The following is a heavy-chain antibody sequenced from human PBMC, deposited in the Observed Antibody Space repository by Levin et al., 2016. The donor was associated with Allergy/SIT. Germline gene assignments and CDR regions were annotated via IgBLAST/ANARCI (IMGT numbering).Heavy chain of an antibody. CDR3: AKIGTSSSNFDY. D-gene: IGHD6-6*01. Sequence: WIRQPPGKGLEWVSSISASGISKYYGDSVKGRFTVSRDNSRNTLSLQMNSLRDEDTAIYYCAKIGTSSSNFDYWGQGTLVTVSS. J-gene: IGHJ4*02. V-gene: IGHV3-23*01. CDR2: ISASGISK.